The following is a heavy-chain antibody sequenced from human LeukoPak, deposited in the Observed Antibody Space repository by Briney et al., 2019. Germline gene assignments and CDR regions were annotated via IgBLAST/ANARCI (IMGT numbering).Heavy chain of an antibody. CDR3: ARVDGSPDY. V-gene: IGHV1-8*03. J-gene: IGHJ4*02. CDR2: VNTKSGNT. CDR1: GYTFTRYD. D-gene: IGHD2-15*01. Sequence: ASVKVSCKASGYTFTRYDINWVRQATGQGPEWLGWVNTKSGNTGSAQNFQGRVTITRDTSISTAYMELNSLRSEDTAVYYCARVDGSPDYWGQGTLVTVSS.